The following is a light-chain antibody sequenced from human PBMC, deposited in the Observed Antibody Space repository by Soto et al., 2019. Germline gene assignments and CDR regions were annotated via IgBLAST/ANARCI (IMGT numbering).Light chain of an antibody. V-gene: IGKV1-5*03. CDR1: QSLNSW. Sequence: DIQMTQSPSTLSASVGDRVTITCRASQSLNSWLAWYQHKPGKAPKLLIHKASILASWVPSRFSGSDSGAEFTLTISSLQPDDFATYYCQHYIGYSGMFGQGTKVDIK. CDR3: QHYIGYSGM. J-gene: IGKJ1*01. CDR2: KAS.